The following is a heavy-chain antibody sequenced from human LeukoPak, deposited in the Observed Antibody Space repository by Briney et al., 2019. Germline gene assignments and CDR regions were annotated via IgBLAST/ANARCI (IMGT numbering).Heavy chain of an antibody. CDR1: GFTFISHW. V-gene: IGHV3-7*01. CDR2: IKQDGTEK. D-gene: IGHD4-17*01. J-gene: IGHJ4*02. Sequence: PGGSLRLSCAASGFTFISHWMSWVRQAPGKGLEWVANIKQDGTEKDYVDSVKGRFTISRDNADNSLYLQMISLRAEAAAVYYCARGRLRLSYGGFDWWGQGTAVTVSS. CDR3: ARGRLRLSYGGFDW.